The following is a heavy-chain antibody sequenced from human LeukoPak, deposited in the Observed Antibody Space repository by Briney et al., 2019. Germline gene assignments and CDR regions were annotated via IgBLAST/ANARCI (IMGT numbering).Heavy chain of an antibody. CDR3: ATDLAILGVTPRAFDI. V-gene: IGHV1-24*01. CDR1: GYTLTELS. D-gene: IGHD3-3*01. Sequence: ASVTVSCKVSGYTLTELSMHWVRQAPGKGLEWMGGFDPEDGETICAQKYQGTVTLTEDTSTDTAYMELSSLRSEDTAVYYCATDLAILGVTPRAFDIWGQGTMVTVSS. CDR2: FDPEDGET. J-gene: IGHJ3*02.